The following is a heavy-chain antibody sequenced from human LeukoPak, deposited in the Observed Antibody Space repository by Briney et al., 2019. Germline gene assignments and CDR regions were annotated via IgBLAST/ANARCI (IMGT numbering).Heavy chain of an antibody. CDR1: GFTFDDYA. V-gene: IGHV3-9*03. CDR2: ISWNSGSI. D-gene: IGHD2-8*02. CDR3: AKDEFVASDFTGAFDI. Sequence: GRSLRLSCAASGFTFDDYAMHWVRQAPGKGLEWVSGISWNSGSIGYADSVKGRFTISRDNAKNSLYLQMNSLRAEDMALYYCAKDEFVASDFTGAFDIWGQGTMVTVSS. J-gene: IGHJ3*02.